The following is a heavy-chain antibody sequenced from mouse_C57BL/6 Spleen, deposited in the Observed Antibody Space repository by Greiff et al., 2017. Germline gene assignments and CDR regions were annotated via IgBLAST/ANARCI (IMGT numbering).Heavy chain of an antibody. J-gene: IGHJ2*01. V-gene: IGHV1-26*01. D-gene: IGHD2-3*01. Sequence: EVQLQQSGPELVKPGASVKISCKASGYTFTDYYMNWVKQSPGQSLEWIGDINPNNGGTSYNEKFKGKATLTVDKSSSTAYMELRSLTSEDSAVYYCAREGDGYYDYFDYWGQGTTLTVSS. CDR1: GYTFTDYY. CDR3: AREGDGYYDYFDY. CDR2: INPNNGGT.